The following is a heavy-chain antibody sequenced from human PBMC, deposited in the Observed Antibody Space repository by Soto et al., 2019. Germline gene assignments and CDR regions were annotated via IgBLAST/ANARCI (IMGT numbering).Heavy chain of an antibody. CDR2: INPNSGGT. CDR3: ARDCLVSSAIDDYYYGMDV. Sequence: ASVKVSCKASGYTFTGYYMHWVLQAPGQGLEWMGWINPNSGGTNYAQKFQGWVTMTRDTSISTAYMELSRLRSDDTAVYYCARDCLVSSAIDDYYYGMDVWGQGTTVTVSS. J-gene: IGHJ6*02. CDR1: GYTFTGYY. D-gene: IGHD2-21*01. V-gene: IGHV1-2*04.